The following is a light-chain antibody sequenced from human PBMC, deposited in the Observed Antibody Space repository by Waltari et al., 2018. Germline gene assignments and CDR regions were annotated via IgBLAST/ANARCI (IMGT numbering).Light chain of an antibody. CDR1: TIGIKS. Sequence: SYVLTQPPSVSLAPGQTATLTCRVATIGIKSVQSYQKKPGQAPWLVMFDDSDRPPGIPERLSGSNSDNTATLSINRVEAGDEADYYCQVWDSSSDHWLFGGGTELTVL. CDR3: QVWDSSSDHWL. CDR2: DDS. J-gene: IGLJ3*02. V-gene: IGLV3-21*02.